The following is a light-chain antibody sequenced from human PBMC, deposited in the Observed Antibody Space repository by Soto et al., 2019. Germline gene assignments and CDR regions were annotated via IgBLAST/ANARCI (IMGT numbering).Light chain of an antibody. J-gene: IGKJ2*01. CDR2: GAS. CDR3: QQGHNSPLT. Sequence: EIVMTQSPATLSVSPGESATLSCRASQSISSELAWYQQKPGQPPRLLIYGASTRATGVPARFTGSGSGSDFTLTISCLQSEDFAVYYCQQGHNSPLTFGQGTRLAI. CDR1: QSISSE. V-gene: IGKV3-15*01.